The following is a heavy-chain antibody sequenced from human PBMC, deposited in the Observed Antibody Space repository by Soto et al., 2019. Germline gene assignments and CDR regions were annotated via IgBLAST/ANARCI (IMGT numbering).Heavy chain of an antibody. CDR3: ARAPGDIVVVPAAPYFDY. J-gene: IGHJ4*02. CDR1: GGSISSGDYY. Sequence: SETLSLTCTVSGGSISSGDYYWSWIRQPPGKGLEWIGFIYYSGGTYYKPSLKSRVTISVDTSKNKFSLKLSSVTAADTAVYYCARAPGDIVVVPAAPYFDYWGQGTLVTVSS. CDR2: IYYSGGT. V-gene: IGHV4-30-4*01. D-gene: IGHD2-2*01.